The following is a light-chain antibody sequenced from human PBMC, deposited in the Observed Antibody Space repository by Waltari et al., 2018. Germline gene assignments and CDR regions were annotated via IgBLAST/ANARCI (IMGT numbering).Light chain of an antibody. CDR3: SSYTSSSTLV. CDR1: SSDVGGYNS. V-gene: IGLV2-14*01. CDR2: EVS. Sequence: QSALTQPASVSGSPGQSITISCTGTSSDVGGYNSVSWYQQHPGKAPKVMIYEVSNRPSGVSNRFSGSKSGNTASLTISGLQAEDEADYYCSSYTSSSTLVFGGGTKLTVL. J-gene: IGLJ2*01.